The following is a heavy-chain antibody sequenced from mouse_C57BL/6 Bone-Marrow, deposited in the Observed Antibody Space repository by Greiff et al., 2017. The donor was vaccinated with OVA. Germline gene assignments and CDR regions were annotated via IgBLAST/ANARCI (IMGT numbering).Heavy chain of an antibody. CDR3: ARAYDYDAGAMDY. J-gene: IGHJ4*01. Sequence: LEQSGPGLVKPSQSLSLTCSVTGYSITSGYYWNWIRQFPGNKLEWMGYISYDGRNHYNPSLKNLISITRDTSKHQLFLKLNSVTTEDTATYYCARAYDYDAGAMDYWGQGTSVTVSS. V-gene: IGHV3-6*01. CDR2: ISYDGRN. D-gene: IGHD2-4*01. CDR1: GYSITSGYY.